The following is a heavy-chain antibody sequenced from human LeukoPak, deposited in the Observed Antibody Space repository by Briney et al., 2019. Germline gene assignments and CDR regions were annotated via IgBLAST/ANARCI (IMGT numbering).Heavy chain of an antibody. J-gene: IGHJ2*01. CDR1: GYTFTGYY. D-gene: IGHD2-8*01. CDR3: ARYYCTKTRCPPEGWYFDL. CDR2: INPNSGGT. Sequence: ASVKVSCKASGYTFTGYYMHWVRQAPGQGLEWMGWINPNSGGTNYAQKFQGRVTMTRDTSISTAYMELSRLRSDDTAVYYCARYYCTKTRCPPEGWYFDLWGRGTLVTVSS. V-gene: IGHV1-2*02.